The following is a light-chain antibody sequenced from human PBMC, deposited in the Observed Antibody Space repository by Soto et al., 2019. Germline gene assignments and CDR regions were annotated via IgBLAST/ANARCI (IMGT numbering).Light chain of an antibody. CDR2: AAS. CDR3: QQYASYFRT. J-gene: IGKJ1*01. CDR1: QSISSW. V-gene: IGKV1-5*01. Sequence: DVRMSHSPSTLSACGGDRVTITCRASQSISSWLAWYQQKPGKAPKLLIYAASRLESGVPSRFSGSGSGTEFTLTISSLQPDDFATYYCQQYASYFRTFGQGTKVDI.